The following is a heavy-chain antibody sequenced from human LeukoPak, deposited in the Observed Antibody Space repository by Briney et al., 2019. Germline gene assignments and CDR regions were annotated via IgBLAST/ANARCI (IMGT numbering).Heavy chain of an antibody. D-gene: IGHD6-19*01. Sequence: SETLSLTCAVSGGSISSGGYSWSWIRQPPGKGLEWIGYIYHSGSTYYNPSLKSRVTISVGRSKNQFSLKLSSVTAADTAVYYCASLMPYSSGWHFDYWGQGTLVTVSS. V-gene: IGHV4-30-2*01. CDR3: ASLMPYSSGWHFDY. J-gene: IGHJ4*02. CDR1: GGSISSGGYS. CDR2: IYHSGST.